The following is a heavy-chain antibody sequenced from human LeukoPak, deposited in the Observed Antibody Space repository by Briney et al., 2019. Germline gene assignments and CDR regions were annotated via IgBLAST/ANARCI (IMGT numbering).Heavy chain of an antibody. CDR1: GGSISSYY. V-gene: IGHV4-59*01. Sequence: SETLSLTCTASGGSISSYYWSWIRQPPGKGLEWVGYIYYSGSTNYNPSLKSRVIISVDTSKNQFSLKLSSVTAADTAVYYCARSRGYFDYWGQGTLVTVSS. CDR2: IYYSGST. D-gene: IGHD5/OR15-5a*01. CDR3: ARSRGYFDY. J-gene: IGHJ4*02.